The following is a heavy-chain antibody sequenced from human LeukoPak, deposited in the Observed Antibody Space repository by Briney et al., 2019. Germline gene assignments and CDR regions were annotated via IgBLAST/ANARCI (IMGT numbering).Heavy chain of an antibody. J-gene: IGHJ4*02. CDR2: ISSSSSYI. CDR3: ARDFVGY. D-gene: IGHD1-26*01. V-gene: IGHV3-21*01. CDR1: GFTFSSYS. Sequence: GGSLRLSCAASGFTFSSYSMNWVRQAPGKGLEWVSYISSSSSYIYYAVSVKGRFTISRDNAKNSLYLQMNSLRAEDAAVYYCARDFVGYWGQGTLVTVSS.